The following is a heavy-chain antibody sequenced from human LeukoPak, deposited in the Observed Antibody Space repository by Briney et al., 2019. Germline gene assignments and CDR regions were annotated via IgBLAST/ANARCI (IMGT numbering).Heavy chain of an antibody. CDR3: AGRWGGSYHFDY. V-gene: IGHV4-30-2*01. D-gene: IGHD1-26*01. J-gene: IGHJ4*02. CDR2: IYHSGST. Sequence: SETLSLTCAVSGGSISSGGYSWSWIRQPPGKGLEWIGYIYHSGSTYYNPSLKSRVTISVDRSKNQFSLKLSSVTAADTAVYYCAGRWGGSYHFDYWGQGTLVTVSS. CDR1: GGSISSGGYS.